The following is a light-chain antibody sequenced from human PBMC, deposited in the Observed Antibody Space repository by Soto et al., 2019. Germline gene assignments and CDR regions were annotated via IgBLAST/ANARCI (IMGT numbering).Light chain of an antibody. V-gene: IGKV3-15*01. CDR3: QPYNHRPLT. J-gene: IGKJ4*01. CDR2: DTA. CDR1: EGIGDT. Sequence: EIIMTQSPATLSVSPGESATLSCRASEGIGDTLAWYQHKPGQTPRLLIYDTASRAAGGPTRCSGGRSSAEFSPIINSLLSEDFAVYYYQPYNHRPLTFGRGTKVDI.